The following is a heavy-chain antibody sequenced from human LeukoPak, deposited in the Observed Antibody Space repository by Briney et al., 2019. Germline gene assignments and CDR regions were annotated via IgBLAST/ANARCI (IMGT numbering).Heavy chain of an antibody. CDR3: ARGRIAVAVQDYGMDV. V-gene: IGHV3-33*01. Sequence: GGSLRLSCAASGFTFSSYGVHWVRQAPGKGLEWVAVIWYDGSNKYYADSVKGRFTISRDNSKNTLYLQMNSLRAEDTAVYYCARGRIAVAVQDYGMDVWGQGTTVTVSS. CDR1: GFTFSSYG. CDR2: IWYDGSNK. D-gene: IGHD6-19*01. J-gene: IGHJ6*02.